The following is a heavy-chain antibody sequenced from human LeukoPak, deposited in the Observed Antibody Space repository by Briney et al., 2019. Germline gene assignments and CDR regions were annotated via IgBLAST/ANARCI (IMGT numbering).Heavy chain of an antibody. CDR2: INPNSGGT. J-gene: IGHJ4*02. D-gene: IGHD1-26*01. CDR1: RYTFTGYY. Sequence: ASVKVSCKASRYTFTGYYMHWLRQAPGQGLEWMGWINPNSGGTNYAQKFQGRVTMTRDTSISTAYMELSSLRSDDTAVYYWARPYVGATTFVFYYWGQGTLVTVSS. V-gene: IGHV1-2*02. CDR3: ARPYVGATTFVFYY.